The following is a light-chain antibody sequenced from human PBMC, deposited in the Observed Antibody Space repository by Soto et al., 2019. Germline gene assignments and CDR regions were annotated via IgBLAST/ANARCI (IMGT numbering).Light chain of an antibody. J-gene: IGLJ1*01. CDR2: QVT. V-gene: IGLV2-8*01. CDR1: SSDVGAYNY. CDR3: SSYAGNSFYV. Sequence: QSALTQPPSASGSPGQSVTISCTGTSSDVGAYNYVSWYQQHPDKAPKLMIYQVTKRPSGVPDRFSASKSGNTASLTVSGLQAEDEADYYCSSYAGNSFYVFGTGTKVTVL.